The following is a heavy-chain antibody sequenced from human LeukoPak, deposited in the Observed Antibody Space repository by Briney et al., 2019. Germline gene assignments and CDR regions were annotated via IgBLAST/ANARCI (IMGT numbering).Heavy chain of an antibody. CDR2: INPNSGGT. CDR1: GYTFTGYY. J-gene: IGHJ5*02. CDR3: ARERYYYDSSGPSGWFDP. V-gene: IGHV1-2*02. D-gene: IGHD3-22*01. Sequence: GASVKVSCKASGYTFTGYYMHWVRQAPGQGLEWMGWINPNSGGTNYVQKFQGRVTMTRDTSISTAYMELSRLRSDDTAVYYCARERYYYDSSGPSGWFDPWGQGTLVTVSS.